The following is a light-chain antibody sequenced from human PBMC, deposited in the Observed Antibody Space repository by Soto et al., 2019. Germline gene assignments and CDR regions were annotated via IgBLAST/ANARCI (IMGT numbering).Light chain of an antibody. CDR2: DVS. V-gene: IGLV2-14*01. Sequence: QSVLTQPASVSGSPGQSITISCTGTSSDVGGYHYVSWYQQHPGKAPRLMIYDVSNRPSGVSNRFSGSKSGNTASLTISGLQAEDEADYYCSSYASSSTEVFGGGTKLTVL. J-gene: IGLJ2*01. CDR1: SSDVGGYHY. CDR3: SSYASSSTEV.